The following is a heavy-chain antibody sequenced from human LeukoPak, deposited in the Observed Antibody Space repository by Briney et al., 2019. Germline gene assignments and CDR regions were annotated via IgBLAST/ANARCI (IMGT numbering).Heavy chain of an antibody. CDR2: IRYDGSNK. Sequence: GGSLRLSCAASGFTFSSYGMHWVRQAPGKGLEWVAFIRYDGSNKYYADSVKGRFTISRDNSKNTLYLQMNSLRAEDTAVYYCAKDNYYDSSGYGYYFDYWGQGTLVTVSS. J-gene: IGHJ4*02. V-gene: IGHV3-30*02. CDR1: GFTFSSYG. D-gene: IGHD3-22*01. CDR3: AKDNYYDSSGYGYYFDY.